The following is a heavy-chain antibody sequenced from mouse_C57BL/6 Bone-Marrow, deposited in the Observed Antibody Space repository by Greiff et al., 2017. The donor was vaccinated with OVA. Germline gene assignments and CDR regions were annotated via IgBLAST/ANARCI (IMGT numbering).Heavy chain of an antibody. CDR1: GYTFTSYW. V-gene: IGHV1-69*01. J-gene: IGHJ1*03. CDR2: IDPSDSYT. Sequence: QVQLQQPGAELVMPGASVKLSCKASGYTFTSYWMHWVKQRPGQGLEWIGEIDPSDSYTNYNQKFKGKSTLTVDKSSSTAYMQRSSLTSEDSAVYYCARDRHWYFDVWGTGTTVTVSA. CDR3: ARDRHWYFDV.